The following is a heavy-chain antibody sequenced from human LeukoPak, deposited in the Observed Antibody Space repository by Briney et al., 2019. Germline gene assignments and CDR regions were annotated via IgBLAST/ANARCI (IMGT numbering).Heavy chain of an antibody. Sequence: GGSLRLACAASGFTFSSYAMSCVRQAPGKWLEWVSAISGSGGSTYYADSVKGRFTISRDNSKNTLYLQMNSLRAEDTAVYYCWEPEGIVVVVAGTERGGQGTLVTVSS. D-gene: IGHD2-15*01. CDR2: ISGSGGST. J-gene: IGHJ4*02. CDR1: GFTFSSYA. V-gene: IGHV3-23*01. CDR3: WEPEGIVVVVAGTER.